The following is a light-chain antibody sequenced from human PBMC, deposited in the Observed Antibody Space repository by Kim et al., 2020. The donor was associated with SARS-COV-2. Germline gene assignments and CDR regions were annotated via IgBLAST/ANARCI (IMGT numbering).Light chain of an antibody. Sequence: TVSPGERATRSCRASQSIRSNLAWYQPKPDQAPRLLIYGASSRATGVPARFSGSGSGTEFTLTISILHSEDFAVYYCQQHNNWPQFGQGTKVDIK. V-gene: IGKV3-15*01. CDR2: GAS. CDR1: QSIRSN. J-gene: IGKJ1*01. CDR3: QQHNNWPQ.